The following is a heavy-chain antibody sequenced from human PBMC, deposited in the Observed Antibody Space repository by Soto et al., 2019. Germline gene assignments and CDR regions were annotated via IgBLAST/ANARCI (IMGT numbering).Heavy chain of an antibody. J-gene: IGHJ2*01. V-gene: IGHV4-34*01. Sequence: QVQLQQWGAGPLRPLETLSLTCGVSGGSFSGYYWVWIRQSPGKGLECIGEINDRGSINYNPSLKSRVSISVDTSKNHYSLNLRSVTAADTAVYYCARESHDILTGPPWVWYFDLWGRGTLVTVSS. CDR2: INDRGSI. D-gene: IGHD3-9*01. CDR3: ARESHDILTGPPWVWYFDL. CDR1: GGSFSGYY.